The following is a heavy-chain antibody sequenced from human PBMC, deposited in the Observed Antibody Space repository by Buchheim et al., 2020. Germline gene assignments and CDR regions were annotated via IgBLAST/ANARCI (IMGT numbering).Heavy chain of an antibody. Sequence: EVQLVESGGGLVQPGGSLRLSCAASGFTFSNAWMSWVRQAPGKGLEWVGRIKSKTDGGTTDYAAPVKGRFTISRDDSKNTLYLQMNSLKTEDTAVYYCGYDSSGYDYYYYYGMDVWGQGTT. V-gene: IGHV3-15*01. CDR3: GYDSSGYDYYYYYGMDV. D-gene: IGHD3-22*01. J-gene: IGHJ6*02. CDR2: IKSKTDGGTT. CDR1: GFTFSNAW.